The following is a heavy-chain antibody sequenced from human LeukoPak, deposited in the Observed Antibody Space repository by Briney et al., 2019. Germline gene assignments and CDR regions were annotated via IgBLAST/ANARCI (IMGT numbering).Heavy chain of an antibody. CDR1: GYTFTGYY. J-gene: IGHJ4*02. CDR2: INPNSGGT. V-gene: IGHV1-2*06. D-gene: IGHD3-10*01. CDR3: ARLFYYGSGRPYYFDY. Sequence: GASVKVSCKASGYTFTGYYMHWVRQAPGQGLEWMGRINPNSGGTNYAQKFQGRVTMTRDTSISTAYMELSSLRSEDTAVYYCARLFYYGSGRPYYFDYWGQGTLVTVSS.